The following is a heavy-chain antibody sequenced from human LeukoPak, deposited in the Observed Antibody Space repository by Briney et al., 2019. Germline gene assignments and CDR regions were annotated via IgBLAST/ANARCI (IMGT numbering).Heavy chain of an antibody. CDR2: IYSGGST. J-gene: IGHJ3*02. V-gene: IGHV3-66*02. CDR3: ARDRTDAFDT. Sequence: PGGSLRLSCAASGFTVSSNYMSWVRQAPGKGLEWVSVIYSGGSTYYADSVKGRFTISRDNSKNTLYLQMTSLRAEDTAVYYCARDRTDAFDTWGQGTMVTVSS. CDR1: GFTVSSNY.